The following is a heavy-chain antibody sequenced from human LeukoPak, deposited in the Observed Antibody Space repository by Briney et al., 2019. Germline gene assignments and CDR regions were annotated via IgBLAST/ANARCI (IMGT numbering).Heavy chain of an antibody. CDR1: GFTFSIYA. D-gene: IGHD3-10*01. J-gene: IGHJ5*02. CDR2: ISGSGGST. Sequence: GGSLRLSCAAPGFTFSIYAMNWVRQAPGKGLEWVSTISGSGGSTYYADSVKGRFTISRDNSKNTVYLQMNSLRAEDTAVYYCAKADPAYGSWGQGTLVTVSS. V-gene: IGHV3-23*01. CDR3: AKADPAYGS.